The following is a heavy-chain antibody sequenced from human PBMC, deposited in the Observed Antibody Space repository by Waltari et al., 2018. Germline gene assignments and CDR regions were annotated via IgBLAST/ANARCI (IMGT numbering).Heavy chain of an antibody. V-gene: IGHV3-9*01. Sequence: EIQLVQSGGGSVQPGTSLTLSCAASGFTFDDYAMQWVRQVPGRGMEWVSSISWNSGRIKYADSVKGRFTISRDNAKTSVYMQMNSLKIEDTAVHYCAKELRSLERGFDLWGQGTPVIVSS. CDR1: GFTFDDYA. J-gene: IGHJ4*02. CDR2: ISWNSGRI. CDR3: AKELRSLERGFDL. D-gene: IGHD3-3*01.